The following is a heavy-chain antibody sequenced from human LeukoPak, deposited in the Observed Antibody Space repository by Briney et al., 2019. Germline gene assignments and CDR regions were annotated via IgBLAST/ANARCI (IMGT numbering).Heavy chain of an antibody. V-gene: IGHV1-69*05. D-gene: IGHD5-24*01. CDR3: ARDGYNYFPNDAFDI. CDR2: IIPIFGTA. Sequence: VASVKVSCKASGGTFSSYAISWVRQAPGQGLEWMGGIIPIFGTANYAQKFQGRVTITTDESTSTAYMELSSLRSEDTAVYYCARDGYNYFPNDAFDIWGQGTMVTVSS. CDR1: GGTFSSYA. J-gene: IGHJ3*02.